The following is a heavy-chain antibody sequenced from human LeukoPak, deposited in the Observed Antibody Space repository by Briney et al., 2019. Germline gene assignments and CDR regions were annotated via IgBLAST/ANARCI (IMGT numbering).Heavy chain of an antibody. D-gene: IGHD3-10*01. CDR2: IYYSGRN. CDR1: GGSISSYY. V-gene: IGHV4-59*08. Sequence: PSETLSLTCTVSGGSISSYYWSWIRQPPGKGLEWIGYIYYSGRNNYNPSLKSRVTISVDTSKNQVYLKLSTLTAADTAVYYCARRSTMVRGRPRRGPRYALDIWGQGTMVTVSS. CDR3: ARRSTMVRGRPRRGPRYALDI. J-gene: IGHJ3*02.